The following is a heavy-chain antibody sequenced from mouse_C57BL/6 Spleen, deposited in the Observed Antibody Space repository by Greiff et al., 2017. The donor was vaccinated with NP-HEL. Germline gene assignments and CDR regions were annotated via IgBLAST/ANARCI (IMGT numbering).Heavy chain of an antibody. Sequence: EVQLQQSGPELVKPGASVKIPCKASGYTFTDYNMDWVKQSHGKSLEWIGDINPNNGGTIYNQKFKGKATLTVDKSSSTAYMGLRSLTSEDTAVYYCARALYYYGREGCAYWGQGTLVTVSA. CDR1: GYTFTDYN. D-gene: IGHD1-1*01. CDR2: INPNNGGT. V-gene: IGHV1-18*01. J-gene: IGHJ3*01. CDR3: ARALYYYGREGCAY.